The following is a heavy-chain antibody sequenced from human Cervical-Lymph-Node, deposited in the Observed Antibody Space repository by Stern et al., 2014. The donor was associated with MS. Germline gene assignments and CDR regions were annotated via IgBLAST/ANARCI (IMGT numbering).Heavy chain of an antibody. J-gene: IGHJ5*02. CDR3: ARDQGDYGSGSDYSWFDP. V-gene: IGHV1-69*06. Sequence: DQLVESGAEVKKPGSSVKVSCKASRDTFSHYALSWVRQAPEQGLEWMGGIIPGLGTTSYAQKFQGRITIIADTSTSTSYMELRSLRSEDTAVYFCARDQGDYGSGSDYSWFDPWGQGTLVTVSS. CDR1: RDTFSHYA. D-gene: IGHD3-10*01. CDR2: IIPGLGTT.